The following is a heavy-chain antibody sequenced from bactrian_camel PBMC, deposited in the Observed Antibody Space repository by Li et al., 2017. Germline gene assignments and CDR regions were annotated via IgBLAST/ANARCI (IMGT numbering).Heavy chain of an antibody. J-gene: IGHJ4*01. D-gene: IGHD4*01. V-gene: IGHV3S6*01. CDR2: IYAGNEI. CDR1: GYQYMSNC. Sequence: HVQLVESGGGSVQAGGSLKLSCEASGYQYMSNCVGWFRQAPGKEREGVASIYAGNEIVYADSVKGRFTISRDNAKNTLYLQLNGLKTEDTAMYYCAKGGEWDYPNYADLGQGTQVTVS.